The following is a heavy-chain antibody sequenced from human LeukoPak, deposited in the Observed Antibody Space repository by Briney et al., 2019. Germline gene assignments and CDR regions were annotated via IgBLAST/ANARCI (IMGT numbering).Heavy chain of an antibody. D-gene: IGHD7-27*01. J-gene: IGHJ6*02. Sequence: GGSLRLSCAASGFTFSSYWMTWVRQAPEKGLEWVANIKQDGSETYYVDSVKGRFTNSRDNAKNSLCLHMNSLRVEDSAVYYCARSGVPHGTDVWGQGTTVTVSS. CDR2: IKQDGSET. CDR1: GFTFSSYW. V-gene: IGHV3-7*04. CDR3: ARSGVPHGTDV.